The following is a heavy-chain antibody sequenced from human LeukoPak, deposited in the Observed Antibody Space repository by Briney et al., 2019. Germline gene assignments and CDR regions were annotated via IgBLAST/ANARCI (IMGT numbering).Heavy chain of an antibody. CDR3: AKDTDYDILTGYFDY. Sequence: GGSLRLSCAASGFTFDDYAMHWVRQAPGKGLEWVSGISWNSGGIGYADSVKGRFTISRDNAKNSLYLQMNSLRAEDTALYYCAKDTDYDILTGYFDYWGQGTLVTVSS. D-gene: IGHD3-9*01. CDR1: GFTFDDYA. J-gene: IGHJ4*02. V-gene: IGHV3-9*01. CDR2: ISWNSGGI.